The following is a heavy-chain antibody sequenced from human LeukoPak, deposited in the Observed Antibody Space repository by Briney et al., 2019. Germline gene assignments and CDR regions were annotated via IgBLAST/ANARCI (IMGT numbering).Heavy chain of an antibody. CDR3: ARGYSSGWFKFYFDY. Sequence: SETLSLTCTVSGGSISSSSYYWGWVRQPPGRGREWMGSIYYSGSTYYNPSLKSRVTISVDTSKNQFSLKLSSVTAADTAVYYCARGYSSGWFKFYFDYWGQGTLVTVSS. J-gene: IGHJ4*02. CDR1: GGSISSSSYY. CDR2: IYYSGST. V-gene: IGHV4-39*01. D-gene: IGHD6-19*01.